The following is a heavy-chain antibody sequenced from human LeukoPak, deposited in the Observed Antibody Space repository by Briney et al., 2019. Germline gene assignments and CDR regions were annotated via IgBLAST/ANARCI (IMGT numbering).Heavy chain of an antibody. V-gene: IGHV1-18*01. CDR3: ARGTGCTGGSCSYYGMDV. J-gene: IGHJ6*02. D-gene: IGHD2-15*01. CDR1: GYTFTSYG. CDR2: ISAYNGNT. Sequence: ASVKVSCKASGYTFTSYGISWVRQAPGQGLEWMGWISAYNGNTNYAQKLQGRVTITADESTGTAYMELSSLRSEDTAVYYCARGTGCTGGSCSYYGMDVWGQGTTVTVSS.